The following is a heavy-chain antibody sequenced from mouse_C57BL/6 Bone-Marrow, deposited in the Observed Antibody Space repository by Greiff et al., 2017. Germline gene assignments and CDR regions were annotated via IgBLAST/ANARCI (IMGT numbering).Heavy chain of an antibody. Sequence: EVKLMESGGGLVKPGGSLKLSCAASGFTFSSYAMSWVRQTPEKRLEWVATISDGGSYTYYPDNVKGRFTISRDNAKNNLYLQMSHLKSEDTAMYYCARDRGWLLPPWFAYWGQGTLVTVSA. D-gene: IGHD2-3*01. V-gene: IGHV5-4*01. CDR1: GFTFSSYA. CDR3: ARDRGWLLPPWFAY. J-gene: IGHJ3*01. CDR2: ISDGGSYT.